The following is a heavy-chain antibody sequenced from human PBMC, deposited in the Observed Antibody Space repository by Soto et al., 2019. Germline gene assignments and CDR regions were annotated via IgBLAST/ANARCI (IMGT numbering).Heavy chain of an antibody. J-gene: IGHJ4*02. CDR1: GGSITSKNYD. V-gene: IGHV4-39*01. CDR2: IYYSGET. D-gene: IGHD6-13*01. CDR3: ARLQVPGNFDN. Sequence: XERLSIHCTVSGGSITSKNYDWAWVRQPPGKGMEWSVNIYYSGETYYHSSFRSRLTVSVDTTKNQFSLKLRSLTAADTAMYYCARLQVPGNFDNWGQGTLVTVPS.